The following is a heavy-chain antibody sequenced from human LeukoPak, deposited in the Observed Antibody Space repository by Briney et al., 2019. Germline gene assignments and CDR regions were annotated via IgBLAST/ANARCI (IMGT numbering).Heavy chain of an antibody. D-gene: IGHD3-10*01. J-gene: IGHJ4*02. V-gene: IGHV4-59*01. CDR1: GGSISSYY. Sequence: SETLSLTCTVSGGSISSYYWSWIRQPPGKGLEWIGYIYYSGSTNYNPSLKSRVTISVDTSKNQFSLKLSSVTAADTAVYYCARERGSGSYLRWYYFDYWGQGTLVTVSS. CDR2: IYYSGST. CDR3: ARERGSGSYLRWYYFDY.